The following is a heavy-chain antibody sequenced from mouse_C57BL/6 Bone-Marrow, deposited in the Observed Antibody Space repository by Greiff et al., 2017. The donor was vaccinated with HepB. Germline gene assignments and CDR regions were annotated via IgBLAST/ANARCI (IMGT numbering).Heavy chain of an antibody. CDR2: INPSSGYT. Sequence: QVQLQQSGAELAKPGASVKLSCKASGYTFTSYWMHWVKQRPGQGLEWIGYINPSSGYTKYNQKFKDKATLTADKSSSTAYMQLSSLTYEDFAVYYCARHSGATTSRLCQKRYGSDWYFDVWGTGTTVTVSS. V-gene: IGHV1-7*01. J-gene: IGHJ1*03. CDR1: GYTFTSYW. D-gene: IGHD1-1*01. CDR3: ARHSGATTSRLCQKRYGSDWYFDV.